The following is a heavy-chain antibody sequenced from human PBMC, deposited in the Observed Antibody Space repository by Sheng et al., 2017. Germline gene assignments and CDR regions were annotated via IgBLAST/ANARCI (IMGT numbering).Heavy chain of an antibody. CDR3: ARYLCSSTNCYVDS. V-gene: IGHV3-11*04. CDR2: ISTSGSTI. CDR1: GFSFSDYY. D-gene: IGHD2-2*01. Sequence: QVQLVESGGGLVQPGGSLRLSCAASGFSFSDYYMNWIRQAPGKGLEWLSYISTSGSTIYYADSVKGRFTISRDNAKNSLFLQMDSLRVEDTAVYYCARYLCSSTNCYVDSWGPGTLVTVSS. J-gene: IGHJ4*02.